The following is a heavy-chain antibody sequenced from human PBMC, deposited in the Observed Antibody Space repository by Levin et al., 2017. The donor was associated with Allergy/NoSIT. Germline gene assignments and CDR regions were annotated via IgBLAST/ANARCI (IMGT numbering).Heavy chain of an antibody. V-gene: IGHV3-7*01. Sequence: PGESLKISCAASGFTFSSYWMSWVRQAPGKGLEWVANIKQDGSEKYYVDSVKGRFTISRDNAKNSLYLQMNSLRAEDTAVYYCARVDAHAFDIWGQGTMVTVSS. CDR1: GFTFSSYW. CDR2: IKQDGSEK. D-gene: IGHD3/OR15-3a*01. J-gene: IGHJ3*02. CDR3: ARVDAHAFDI.